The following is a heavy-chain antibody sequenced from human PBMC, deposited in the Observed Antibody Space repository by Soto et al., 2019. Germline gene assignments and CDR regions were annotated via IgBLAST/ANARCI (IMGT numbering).Heavy chain of an antibody. V-gene: IGHV3-23*01. D-gene: IGHD2-21*02. J-gene: IGHJ6*02. CDR2: ISGSGGST. CDR3: AKDPCGGDCYAGMDV. Sequence: GGSLRLSCAASGFTFSSYAMSWVRQAPGKGLEWVSAISGSGGSTYYADSVKGRFTISRDNSKNTLCLQMNSLRAEDTAVYYCAKDPCGGDCYAGMDVWGQGTTVTVSS. CDR1: GFTFSSYA.